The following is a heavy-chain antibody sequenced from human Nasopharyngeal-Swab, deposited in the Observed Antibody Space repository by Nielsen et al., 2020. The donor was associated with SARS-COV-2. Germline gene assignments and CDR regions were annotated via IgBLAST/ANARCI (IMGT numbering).Heavy chain of an antibody. D-gene: IGHD5/OR15-5a*01. CDR3: SRGDRSSGY. CDR2: IKQDGSEK. J-gene: IGHJ4*02. Sequence: WIRQPPGKGLEWVANIKQDGSEKYYVDSVKGRFTISRDNAKNLLYLQMNGLRAEDTAVYYCSRGDRSSGYWGQGTLVTVSS. V-gene: IGHV3-7*01.